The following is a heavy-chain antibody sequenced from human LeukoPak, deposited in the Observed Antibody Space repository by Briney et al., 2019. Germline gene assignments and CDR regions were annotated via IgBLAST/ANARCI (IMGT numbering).Heavy chain of an antibody. CDR2: IYSGGST. V-gene: IGHV3-66*01. D-gene: IGHD3-22*01. CDR3: ARGIDGYYRTETVDY. CDR1: GFTVSSNY. J-gene: IGHJ4*02. Sequence: GGSLRLSCAASGFTVSSNYMSWVRQAPGKGLEWFSVIYSGGSTYYADSVKGRFTISRDNSKNTLYLQMNSLRAEDTAVNYCARGIDGYYRTETVDYWGQGTLVTVSS.